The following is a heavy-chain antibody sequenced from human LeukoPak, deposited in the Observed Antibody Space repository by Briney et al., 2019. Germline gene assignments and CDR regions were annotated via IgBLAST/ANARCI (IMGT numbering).Heavy chain of an antibody. CDR3: AICSSTWSGDRPDS. CDR1: GGTFRNYP. V-gene: IGHV1-69*13. CDR2: ILPIFRMT. Sequence: GASVKVSCKASGGTFRNYPISWVGQAPGQGLEWMGGILPIFRMTNYAEKFQGRVTITADESTTTAYLELNSLRSEDTAVYYCAICSSTWSGDRPDSWGQGSLVTVSS. D-gene: IGHD2-2*01. J-gene: IGHJ4*02.